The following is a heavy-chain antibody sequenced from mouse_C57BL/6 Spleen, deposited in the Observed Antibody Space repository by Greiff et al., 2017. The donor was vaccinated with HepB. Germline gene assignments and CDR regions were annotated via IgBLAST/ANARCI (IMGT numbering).Heavy chain of an antibody. CDR3: ARDDGYYLGGFAY. V-gene: IGHV1-64*01. CDR1: GYTFTSYW. Sequence: QVQLQQPGAELVKPGASVKLSCKASGYTFTSYWMHWVKQRPGQGLEWIGMIHPNSGSTNYNEKFKSKATLTVDKSSSTAYMQLSSLTSEDSAVYCCARDDGYYLGGFAYWGQGTLVTVSA. J-gene: IGHJ3*01. CDR2: IHPNSGST. D-gene: IGHD2-3*01.